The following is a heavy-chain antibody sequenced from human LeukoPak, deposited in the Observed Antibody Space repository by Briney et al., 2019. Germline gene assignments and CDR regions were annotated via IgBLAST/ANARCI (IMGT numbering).Heavy chain of an antibody. CDR1: GVSISSGGYY. V-gene: IGHV4-31*03. CDR3: ARDWAGIAAAGSLYKYYYGMDV. Sequence: PSETLSLTCTVSGVSISSGGYYWSWIRQHPGKGLEWIGYIYYSGSTYYNPSLKSRVTISVDTSKNQFSLKLSSVTAADTAVYYCARDWAGIAAAGSLYKYYYGMDVWGQGTTVTVSS. CDR2: IYYSGST. J-gene: IGHJ6*02. D-gene: IGHD6-13*01.